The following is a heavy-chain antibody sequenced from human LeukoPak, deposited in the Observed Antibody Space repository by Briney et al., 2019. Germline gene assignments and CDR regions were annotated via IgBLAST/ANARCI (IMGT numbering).Heavy chain of an antibody. CDR2: IRYDGSNK. V-gene: IGHV3-30*02. CDR3: AKSRKYSSSPQFYFDY. J-gene: IGHJ4*02. Sequence: PGGSLRLSCAASGFTFSGYGMHWVRQAPDKGLEWVTFIRYDGSNKYYTDSVKGRFTISRDNSKNTLYLQMNSLRAEDTAVYYCAKSRKYSSSPQFYFDYWGQGTLVTVSS. D-gene: IGHD6-6*01. CDR1: GFTFSGYG.